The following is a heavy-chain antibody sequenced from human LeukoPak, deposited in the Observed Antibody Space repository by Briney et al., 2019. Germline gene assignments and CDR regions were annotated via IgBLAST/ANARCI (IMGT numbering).Heavy chain of an antibody. J-gene: IGHJ4*02. D-gene: IGHD3-9*01. CDR3: ARSTVGGLRYFDF. CDR2: ISSSASII. CDR1: GFTFSSYE. Sequence: GGSLRLSCAASGFTFSSYEMNWVRQAPGKGLEWISYISSSASIIYYADSVKGRFTISRDNAKNSLYLQMNSLRVEDTAVYFCARSTVGGLRYFDFWGQGTLVTVSS. V-gene: IGHV3-48*03.